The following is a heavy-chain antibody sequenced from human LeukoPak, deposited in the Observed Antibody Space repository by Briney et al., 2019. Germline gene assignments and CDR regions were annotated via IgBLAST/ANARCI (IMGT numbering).Heavy chain of an antibody. Sequence: SETLSLTCAVYGGSFSGYYWSWIRQPPGKGLEWIGEINHSGSTNYNPSLKSRVTISVDTSKNQFSLKLSSVTAADTAVYYCASSGYYEIYYYGMDVWGQGTTVTVSS. D-gene: IGHD3-22*01. J-gene: IGHJ6*02. CDR3: ASSGYYEIYYYGMDV. CDR2: INHSGST. CDR1: GGSFSGYY. V-gene: IGHV4-34*01.